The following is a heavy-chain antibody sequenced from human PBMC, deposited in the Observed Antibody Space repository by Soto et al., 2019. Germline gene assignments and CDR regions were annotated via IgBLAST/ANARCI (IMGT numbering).Heavy chain of an antibody. J-gene: IGHJ3*02. CDR3: ARTYDGSGPNSGGYGFDI. D-gene: IGHD3-22*01. CDR2: IYYSGST. V-gene: IGHV4-59*01. CDR1: GGSITSYY. Sequence: SETLSLTCSVSGGSITSYYWSWIRQPPGKGLEWIAYIYYSGSTSYNPSIKSRISISLDTSKNQFSLKMNSVTAADTAVYYCARTYDGSGPNSGGYGFDIWGQGTMVTVS.